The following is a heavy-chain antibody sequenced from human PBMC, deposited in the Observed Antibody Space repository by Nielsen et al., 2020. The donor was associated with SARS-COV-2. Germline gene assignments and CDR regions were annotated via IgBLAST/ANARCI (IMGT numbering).Heavy chain of an antibody. D-gene: IGHD3-22*01. CDR3: ARDGDYDSSDYR. Sequence: GEFLKISCAASGFTFSDYYMSWIRQAPGKGLEWVSYISSSSYTNYADSVKGRFTISRDNAKNSLYLQMNSLRAEDTAVYYCARDGDYDSSDYRWGQGTLVTVSS. J-gene: IGHJ4*02. CDR1: GFTFSDYY. V-gene: IGHV3-11*05. CDR2: ISSSSYT.